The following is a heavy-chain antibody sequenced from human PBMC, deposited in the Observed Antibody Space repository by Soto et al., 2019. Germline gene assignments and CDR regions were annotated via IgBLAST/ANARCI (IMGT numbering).Heavy chain of an antibody. Sequence: LRLSCAASGFTFSSYEMNWVRQAPGKGLEWVSYISYSGSTIYYADSVKGRFTISRDNAKNSLYLQMNSLRAEDTAVYYCARDYYDGSHYYPAGCDYWGQGTLVTVSS. V-gene: IGHV3-48*03. CDR3: ARDYYDGSHYYPAGCDY. D-gene: IGHD3-22*01. J-gene: IGHJ4*02. CDR1: GFTFSSYE. CDR2: ISYSGSTI.